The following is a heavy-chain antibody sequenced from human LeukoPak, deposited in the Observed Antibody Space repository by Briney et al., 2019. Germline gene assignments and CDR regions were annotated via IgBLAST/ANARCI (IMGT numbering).Heavy chain of an antibody. Sequence: SETLSLTCAVYGGSVSGDYWSWIRQPRGKGLEWIGEINHSGSTNYNPSLKSRVTISVDTSKNQFSLKLSSVTAADTAVYYCARETTVTRLDVWGKGTTVTVSS. CDR2: INHSGST. CDR1: GGSVSGDY. D-gene: IGHD4-11*01. CDR3: ARETTVTRLDV. J-gene: IGHJ6*04. V-gene: IGHV4-34*01.